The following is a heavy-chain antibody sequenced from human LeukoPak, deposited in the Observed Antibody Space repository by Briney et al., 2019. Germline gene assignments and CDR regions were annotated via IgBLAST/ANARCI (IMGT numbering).Heavy chain of an antibody. CDR3: AKVMITFGGVIGSIDY. J-gene: IGHJ4*02. CDR2: ISGSGGST. V-gene: IGHV3-23*01. D-gene: IGHD3-16*02. CDR1: GFTFSSYA. Sequence: GGSLRLSCAASGFTFSSYAMSWVRQAPGKGLEWVSAISGSGGSTYCADSVKGRFTISRDNSKNTLYLQMNSLRAEDTAVYYCAKVMITFGGVIGSIDYWGQGTLVTVSS.